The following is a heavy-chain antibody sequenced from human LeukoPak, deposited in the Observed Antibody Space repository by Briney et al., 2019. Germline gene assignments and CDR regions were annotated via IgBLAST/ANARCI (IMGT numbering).Heavy chain of an antibody. V-gene: IGHV1-69*04. D-gene: IGHD6-19*01. CDR2: IIPILGIA. J-gene: IGHJ4*02. Sequence: AVKVSCKASGGTFSSYAISWVRQAPGQGLEWMGRIIPILGIANYAQKFQGRVTITADKSTSTAYMELSSLRSEDTAVYYCARDPIAVAGTFGYWGQGTLVTVSS. CDR3: ARDPIAVAGTFGY. CDR1: GGTFSSYA.